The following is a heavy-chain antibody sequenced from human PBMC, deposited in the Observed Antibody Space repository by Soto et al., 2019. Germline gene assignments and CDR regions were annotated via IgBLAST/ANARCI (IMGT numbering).Heavy chain of an antibody. D-gene: IGHD2-2*01. CDR1: GFTFSSYC. CDR3: AKDWFSWDIVVVPAAMPRDDYYYMDV. Sequence: GGALRLSFAASGFTFSSYCTPWVRPAPGKGLGGGGVISYYGSNKYYADSVKGRFTISRDNSKNTLYLQMNSLRAEDTAVYYCAKDWFSWDIVVVPAAMPRDDYYYMDVWGKGTTVTVSS. J-gene: IGHJ6*03. CDR2: ISYYGSNK. V-gene: IGHV3-30*18.